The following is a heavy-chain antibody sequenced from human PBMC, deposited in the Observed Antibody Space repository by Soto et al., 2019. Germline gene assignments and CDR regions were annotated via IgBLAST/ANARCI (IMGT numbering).Heavy chain of an antibody. D-gene: IGHD1-26*01. CDR3: ARGSSPPHTYYYYMDV. V-gene: IGHV1-18*01. CDR1: GYTFTSYG. CDR2: ISAYNGNT. Sequence: QVQLVQSGAEVKKPGASVKVSCKASGYTFTSYGISWVRQAPGQGLEWMGWISAYNGNTNYTQKLQGRVTMTTDTSTRTDKMERRRLRSDDTAVYYWARGSSPPHTYYYYMDVWGKGTTVTVSS. J-gene: IGHJ6*03.